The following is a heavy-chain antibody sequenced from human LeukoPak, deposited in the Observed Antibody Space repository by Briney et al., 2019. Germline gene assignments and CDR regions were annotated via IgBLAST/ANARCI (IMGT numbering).Heavy chain of an antibody. Sequence: PSETLSLTCTVSGGSISSGSYYWSWIRQPAGKGLEWIGRIYTSGSTNYNPSLKSRVTISVDTSKNQFSLKLSSVTAADTAVYYCARGLDAAMVDYWGQGILVTVSS. D-gene: IGHD5-18*01. CDR3: ARGLDAAMVDY. V-gene: IGHV4-61*02. CDR2: IYTSGST. J-gene: IGHJ4*02. CDR1: GGSISSGSYY.